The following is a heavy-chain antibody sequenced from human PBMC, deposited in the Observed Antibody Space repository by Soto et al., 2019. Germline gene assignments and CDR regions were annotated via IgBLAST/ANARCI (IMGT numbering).Heavy chain of an antibody. Sequence: QLVESGGALVQPGRSLRLSCAASGFSFGDYAMHWVRQAPGKGLEWVSGISWKSASIGYADSVKGRFIISRDNAKNSLYLQLNSLRAEDTALYYCAKSTGGTANGLDVWGQGTTVTVSS. CDR3: AKSTGGTANGLDV. V-gene: IGHV3-9*01. D-gene: IGHD2-8*02. CDR2: ISWKSASI. J-gene: IGHJ6*02. CDR1: GFSFGDYA.